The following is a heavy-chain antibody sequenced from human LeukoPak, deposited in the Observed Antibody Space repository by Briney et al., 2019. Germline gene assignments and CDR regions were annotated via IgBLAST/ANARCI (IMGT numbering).Heavy chain of an antibody. CDR2: IRYDGSNK. D-gene: IGHD5-18*01. CDR3: AMDSYGPDDY. Sequence: PGGSLRLSCAASGFTFSSYGMHWVRQAPGKGLEWVAFIRYDGSNKYYADSVKGRFTISRDNTKNSVYLQMNSLRGEDTGVYYCAMDSYGPDDYWGQGTLVTVSS. CDR1: GFTFSSYG. V-gene: IGHV3-30*02. J-gene: IGHJ4*02.